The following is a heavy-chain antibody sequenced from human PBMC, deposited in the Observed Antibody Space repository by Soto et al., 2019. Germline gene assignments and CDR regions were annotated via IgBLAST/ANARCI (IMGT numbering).Heavy chain of an antibody. Sequence: SETLSLTCTVSGGSISSGGYYWSWIRQHPGKGLEWIGYIYYSGTTYYNPSLKSRVTISVDTSKNQFSLKLSSVTAADTAVYYCAKVGGFGATTIDYWGQRTLVSVSS. CDR3: AKVGGFGATTIDY. V-gene: IGHV4-30-4*08. CDR1: GGSISSGGYY. J-gene: IGHJ4*02. D-gene: IGHD3-10*01. CDR2: IYYSGTT.